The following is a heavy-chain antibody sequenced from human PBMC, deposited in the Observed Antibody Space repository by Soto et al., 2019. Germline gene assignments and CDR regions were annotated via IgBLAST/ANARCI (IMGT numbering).Heavy chain of an antibody. Sequence: QVQLQESGPGLVKPSETLSLTCTFAGGSINNYYWSWIRQPPGKGLEWIGYIHYSGSTNYNPSLASQATISVGTSTNQFALTLNSVTAAHTAVYFGARLTSRQTPTNYYWYIHVWGKGSTVIVSS. V-gene: IGHV4-59*08. D-gene: IGHD2-15*01. CDR2: IHYSGST. CDR1: GGSINNYY. CDR3: ARLTSRQTPTNYYWYIHV. J-gene: IGHJ6*03.